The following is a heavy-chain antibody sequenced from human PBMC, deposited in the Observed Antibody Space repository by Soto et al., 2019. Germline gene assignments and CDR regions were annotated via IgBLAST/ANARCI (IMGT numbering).Heavy chain of an antibody. V-gene: IGHV1-18*01. CDR3: ARLPTSGYHTHSYYAMDV. Sequence: QAQLEQSGAEVKKPGASVKVACKASGYTFYNYGITWVRQAPGHGLEWMGWISPYNDYTNYAQKFQGRVSMTTDTSTSTAFMELRSLTSDDTAVYFCARLPTSGYHTHSYYAMDVWGQGTTVTVSS. J-gene: IGHJ6*02. CDR1: GYTFYNYG. CDR2: ISPYNDYT. D-gene: IGHD5-12*01.